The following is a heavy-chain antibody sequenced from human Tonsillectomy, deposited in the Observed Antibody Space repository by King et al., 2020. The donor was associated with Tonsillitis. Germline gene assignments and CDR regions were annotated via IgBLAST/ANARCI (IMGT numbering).Heavy chain of an antibody. J-gene: IGHJ6*02. D-gene: IGHD6-13*01. V-gene: IGHV3-30*18. CDR1: GFTFSSYG. CDR3: AKDQAAAAGIRFGFHYYYGMDV. CDR2: ISYDGSNK. Sequence: VQLVESGGGVVQPGRSLRLSCAASGFTFSSYGMHWVRQAPGKGLEWVAVISYDGSNKYYADSVKGRFTISRDNSKNTLYLQMNSLRAEDTAVFYCAKDQAAAAGIRFGFHYYYGMDVRGQGTTVTVSS.